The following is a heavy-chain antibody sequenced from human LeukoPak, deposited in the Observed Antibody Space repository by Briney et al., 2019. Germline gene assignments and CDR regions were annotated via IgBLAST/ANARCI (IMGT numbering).Heavy chain of an antibody. CDR2: ISSSGNIS. CDR3: ATDKFIHGDRYYYYLDF. Sequence: GGSLRLSCAASGFTFSGYEMNGVRQARGKGVEGISYISSSGNISLYADSVRGRFTISRDNDKKSLFLQMNSLRAEDTAVYYCATDKFIHGDRYYYYLDFWGKGTTVTISS. J-gene: IGHJ6*03. V-gene: IGHV3-48*03. CDR1: GFTFSGYE. D-gene: IGHD4-17*01.